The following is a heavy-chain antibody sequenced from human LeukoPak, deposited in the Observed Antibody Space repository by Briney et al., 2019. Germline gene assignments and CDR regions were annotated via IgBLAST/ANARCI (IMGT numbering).Heavy chain of an antibody. CDR2: IYQSGST. D-gene: IGHD1-26*01. CDR1: GYSISSGYY. Sequence: SETLSLTCTVSGYSISSGYYWGWIRQPPGKGLEWIGSIYQSGSTYYNPPLKSQVTISVDTAKNQFSLKLSSVTDADTAVYYCARELVDEYFQHWGQGTLVTVPS. J-gene: IGHJ1*01. V-gene: IGHV4-38-2*02. CDR3: ARELVDEYFQH.